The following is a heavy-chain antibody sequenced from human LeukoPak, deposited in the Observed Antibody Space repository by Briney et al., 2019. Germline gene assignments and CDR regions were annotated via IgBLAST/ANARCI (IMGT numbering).Heavy chain of an antibody. Sequence: PGGSLRLSCAASGFTFSGSAMHWVRRASGKGLEWVGRIRSKANSYATAYAASVKGRFTISRDDSKNTAYLQMNSLKTEDTAVYYCTTNDYYYDSSGYYYVDYWGQGTLVTVSS. D-gene: IGHD3-22*01. CDR2: IRSKANSYAT. CDR1: GFTFSGSA. J-gene: IGHJ4*02. V-gene: IGHV3-73*01. CDR3: TTNDYYYDSSGYYYVDY.